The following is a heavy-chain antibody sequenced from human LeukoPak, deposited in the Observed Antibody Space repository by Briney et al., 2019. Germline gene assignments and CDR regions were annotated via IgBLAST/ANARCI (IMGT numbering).Heavy chain of an antibody. CDR3: VIWGDYDVLTGYYVPDY. V-gene: IGHV3-23*01. CDR1: GFTFSNYA. J-gene: IGHJ4*02. CDR2: VTGSGTST. D-gene: IGHD3-9*01. Sequence: GASLRLSCVASGFTFSNYAMSWVRQAPGKGLEWVSAVTGSGTSTYYADSLKGRFTISRDNSKNRVFLQMNSLRHEDTAIYYCVIWGDYDVLTGYYVPDYWGQGTLVTVSS.